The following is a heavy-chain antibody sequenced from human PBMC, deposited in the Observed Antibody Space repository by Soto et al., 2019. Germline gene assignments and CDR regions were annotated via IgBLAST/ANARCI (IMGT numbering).Heavy chain of an antibody. D-gene: IGHD2-15*01. CDR3: ARGRYCSGGSCYSMHY. V-gene: IGHV3-74*01. Sequence: GGSLRLPCAASRFTLSSCWMTWDLQAPRKGLGWVSRINSDGRSKNYADSVKGRCTISRDNGKDTLYLQMNSLRAEATAVYYCARGRYCSGGSCYSMHYWGQGTLVTVS. CDR2: INSDGRSK. CDR1: RFTLSSCW. J-gene: IGHJ4*02.